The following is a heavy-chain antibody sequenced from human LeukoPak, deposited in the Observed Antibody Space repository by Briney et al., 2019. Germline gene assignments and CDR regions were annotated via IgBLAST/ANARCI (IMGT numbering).Heavy chain of an antibody. CDR1: GYTFENYW. D-gene: IGHD1-26*01. V-gene: IGHV5-51*01. CDR2: IYPGDSDI. CDR3: ARQGGSYWSHFDY. Sequence: GESLKISCKVSGYTFENYWIGWVRQMPGKGLEWMGIIYPGDSDIRYSPSFQGQVTISVDKSISTAYLQWSRLKASDSAMYYCARQGGSYWSHFDYWGQGTLVTVSS. J-gene: IGHJ4*02.